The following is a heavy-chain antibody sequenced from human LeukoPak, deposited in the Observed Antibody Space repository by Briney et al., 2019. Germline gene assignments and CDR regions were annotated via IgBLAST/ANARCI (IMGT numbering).Heavy chain of an antibody. V-gene: IGHV3-30*12. Sequence: GRSLRLSCAASGFTFSSYGMHWVRQAPGKGLEWVAVISYDGSNKYYADSVKGRFTISRDNAKNSLYLQMNSLRAEDTAVYYCAGEVRQLLSGSWFDPWGQGTLVTVSS. CDR3: AGEVRQLLSGSWFDP. CDR1: GFTFSSYG. J-gene: IGHJ5*02. D-gene: IGHD2-2*01. CDR2: ISYDGSNK.